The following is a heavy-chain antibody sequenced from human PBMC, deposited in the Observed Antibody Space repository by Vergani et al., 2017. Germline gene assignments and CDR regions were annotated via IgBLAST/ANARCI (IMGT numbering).Heavy chain of an antibody. J-gene: IGHJ4*02. Sequence: QVQLQESGPGLVKPSETLSLTCSVSGDSMNTYYWTWILQPPGKGLDGIGYIYDSGDTKYNPSLNSRVTMSLDTSKNQFSLNSFSVTAADTAVYYCARGALWWLRQIDSWGQGTLVTVSS. CDR1: GDSMNTYY. V-gene: IGHV4-59*01. D-gene: IGHD2-21*01. CDR2: IYDSGDT. CDR3: ARGALWWLRQIDS.